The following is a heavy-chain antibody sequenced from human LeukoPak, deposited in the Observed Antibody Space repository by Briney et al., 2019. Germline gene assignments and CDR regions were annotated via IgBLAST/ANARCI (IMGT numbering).Heavy chain of an antibody. J-gene: IGHJ4*02. CDR2: ISSSSSYI. CDR3: ASTNSGYDPADY. Sequence: PGGSLRLSCAASGFTFSSYSMNWVRQAPGKGLEWVSSISSSSSYIYYADSVKGRFTISRDNAKNSLYLQMNSLRAEDTAVYYCASTNSGYDPADYWGQGTLVTVSS. V-gene: IGHV3-21*01. D-gene: IGHD5-12*01. CDR1: GFTFSSYS.